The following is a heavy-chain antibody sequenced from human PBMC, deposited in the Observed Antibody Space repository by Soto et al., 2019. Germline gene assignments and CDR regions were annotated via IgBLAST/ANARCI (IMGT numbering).Heavy chain of an antibody. D-gene: IGHD2-2*01. CDR3: TAKKGYCSSPSCYDGLYYSYYMDV. Sequence: GGSMRLPCAASGFTFSGPAMHRVRQASGKGLEWVGRIRSKANSYATAYAASVKGRFTIPRDDSKNTAYLQMNSLKTEDTAVYYCTAKKGYCSSPSCYDGLYYSYYMDVWGKGTTVTVSS. CDR2: IRSKANSYAT. J-gene: IGHJ6*03. V-gene: IGHV3-73*01. CDR1: GFTFSGPA.